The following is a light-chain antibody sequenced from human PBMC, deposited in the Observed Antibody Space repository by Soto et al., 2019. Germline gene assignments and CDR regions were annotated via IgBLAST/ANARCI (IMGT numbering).Light chain of an antibody. Sequence: QSVLTQPPSVSGAPGQRVTISCTGSSSNIGPTYDVHWYQQLPGTAPKLLIYANTNRPSGVPDRFSGSRSGTSASLAITGLQAGDEADYYCQSYDSSLSAYVFGPGTKLTVL. V-gene: IGLV1-40*01. CDR2: ANT. J-gene: IGLJ1*01. CDR3: QSYDSSLSAYV. CDR1: SSNIGPTYD.